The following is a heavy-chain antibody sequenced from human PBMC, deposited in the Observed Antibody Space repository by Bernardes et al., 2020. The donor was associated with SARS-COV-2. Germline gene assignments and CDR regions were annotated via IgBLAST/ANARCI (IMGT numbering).Heavy chain of an antibody. D-gene: IGHD3-22*01. V-gene: IGHV3-30-3*01. CDR1: GFTFSSYT. CDR3: ARNYDSSGYWVYYFDY. Sequence: GGSLRLSCAASGFTFSSYTIHWVRQAPGKGLEWVAVISYDGSNKYYADSVKGRFTISRDNSKNTLYLQMNSLRTEDTAVYYCARNYDSSGYWVYYFDYWGQGTLVTVSS. CDR2: ISYDGSNK. J-gene: IGHJ4*02.